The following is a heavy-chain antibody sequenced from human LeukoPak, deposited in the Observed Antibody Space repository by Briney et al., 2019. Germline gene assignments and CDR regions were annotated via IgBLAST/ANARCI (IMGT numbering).Heavy chain of an antibody. V-gene: IGHV3-7*01. CDR3: ARKYCSGGSCFSLSNWFDP. CDR2: IKQDGSEK. Sequence: GGSLRLSCAASGFTFSTYAMSWVRQAPGKGLEWVANIKQDGSEKYYVDSVKGRFTISRDNAKNSLYLQMNSLRAEDTAVYYCARKYCSGGSCFSLSNWFDPWGQGTLVTVSS. J-gene: IGHJ5*02. D-gene: IGHD2-15*01. CDR1: GFTFSTYA.